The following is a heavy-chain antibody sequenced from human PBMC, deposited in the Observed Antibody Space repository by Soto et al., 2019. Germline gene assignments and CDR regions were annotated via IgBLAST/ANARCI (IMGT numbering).Heavy chain of an antibody. D-gene: IGHD3-16*01. Sequence: AVRLSCAASGVTFSQYKMYWVRLALGKGLEWVAFISYDGSNKYYTDSVKGRFTISRVNSKNTLYLQMNSLRAEDTAVYYCASGVVYNCRRAYIVFWGQATLVTGS. CDR2: ISYDGSNK. J-gene: IGHJ1*01. V-gene: IGHV3-30-3*01. CDR3: ASGVVYNCRRAYIVF. CDR1: GVTFSQYK.